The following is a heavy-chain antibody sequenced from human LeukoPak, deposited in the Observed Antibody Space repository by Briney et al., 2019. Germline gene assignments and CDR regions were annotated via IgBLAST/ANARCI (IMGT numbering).Heavy chain of an antibody. J-gene: IGHJ6*03. CDR2: INPNSGGT. Sequence: ASVTLSCNASGYTFIDYYTHWVRQAPGQGLEWMGGINPNSGGTKYAQKFQGRFTMNRDTSISTAYMELSGVRYDDTAVYYCARDKSCSTSSCGNSHMHVWAKGPTVTVPS. D-gene: IGHD2-2*01. CDR3: ARDKSCSTSSCGNSHMHV. V-gene: IGHV1-2*02. CDR1: GYTFIDYY.